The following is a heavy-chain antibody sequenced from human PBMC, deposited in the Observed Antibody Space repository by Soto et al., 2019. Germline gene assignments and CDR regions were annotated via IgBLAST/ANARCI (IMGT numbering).Heavy chain of an antibody. D-gene: IGHD3-3*01. CDR1: GFTFSSYG. CDR3: ARGSGLRFLERLTDY. J-gene: IGHJ4*02. V-gene: IGHV3-30*03. Sequence: PWGSLRLSCAASGFTFSSYGMHWVRQAPGKGLEWVAVISYDGSNKYYADSVKGRFTISRDNSKNTLYLQMNSLRAEDTAVYYCARGSGLRFLERLTDYRGKGTLVTVSS. CDR2: ISYDGSNK.